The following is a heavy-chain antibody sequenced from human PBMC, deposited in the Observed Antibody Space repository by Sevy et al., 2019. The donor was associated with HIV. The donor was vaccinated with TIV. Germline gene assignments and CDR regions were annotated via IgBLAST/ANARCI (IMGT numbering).Heavy chain of an antibody. D-gene: IGHD4-17*01. CDR2: INHSGST. CDR3: ARGKNPAMVTTYYFDY. CDR1: GGSFSGYY. V-gene: IGHV4-34*01. J-gene: IGHJ4*02. Sequence: SETLSLTCAVYGGSFSGYYWSWIRQPPGKGLEWIGEINHSGSTNYNPSLKSRVTISVDTSKNQFSLKLSSVTAADTAVYYCARGKNPAMVTTYYFDYWGQGTLVTVSS.